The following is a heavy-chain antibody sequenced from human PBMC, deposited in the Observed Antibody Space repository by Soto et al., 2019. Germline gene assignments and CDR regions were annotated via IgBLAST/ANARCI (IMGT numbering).Heavy chain of an antibody. CDR3: ARTGDYGDYAFDY. D-gene: IGHD4-17*01. CDR2: MYSTGST. J-gene: IGHJ4*02. Sequence: SETLSLTCTVSGGSISTSSYYWGWIRQPPGKGLECIGYMYSTGSTYNYPSLKSRVTISVDTSKNQLSLKLRSVTAADTAVYYCARTGDYGDYAFDYWGQGSQVTVSS. CDR1: GGSISTSSYY. V-gene: IGHV4-39*01.